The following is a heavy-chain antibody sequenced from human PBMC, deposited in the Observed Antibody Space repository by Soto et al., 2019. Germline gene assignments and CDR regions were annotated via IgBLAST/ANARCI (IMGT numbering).Heavy chain of an antibody. J-gene: IGHJ4*02. D-gene: IGHD6-19*01. Sequence: GGCLRLSCAASGFTFSRYEMNWVRQSPGKGLEWVSYISSSGSTIYYADSVKGRFTISRDNAKNSLYLQMNSLRADDTAVYYCARVTGTAVHFDYWGQGTLVTVS. CDR3: ARVTGTAVHFDY. CDR2: ISSSGSTI. V-gene: IGHV3-48*03. CDR1: GFTFSRYE.